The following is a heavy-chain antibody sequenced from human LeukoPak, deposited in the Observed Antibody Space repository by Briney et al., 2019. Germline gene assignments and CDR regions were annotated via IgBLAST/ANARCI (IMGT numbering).Heavy chain of an antibody. CDR3: ARRPLSYGLDY. V-gene: IGHV4-34*01. D-gene: IGHD3-10*01. CDR2: INHSGST. J-gene: IGHJ4*02. CDR1: GGSFSGYY. Sequence: TSETLSLTCAVYGGSFSGYYWSWIRQPPGKGLEWIGEINHSGSTNYNPSLKSRVTISVDTSKNAFSLKLTSVTAADTAVYYCARRPLSYGLDYWGQGTLVTVSS.